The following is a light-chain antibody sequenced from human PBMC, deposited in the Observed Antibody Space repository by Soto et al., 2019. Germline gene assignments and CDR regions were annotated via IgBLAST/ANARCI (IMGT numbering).Light chain of an antibody. CDR3: QQYYT. J-gene: IGKJ2*01. Sequence: IVMTQSPDSLAVSLGERATINCKSSQSVLYSSNNKNYLAWYQQKPGQSPKLLIYWASTRESGVPDRFSGSGSGTDFTLTISSLQAEDVAVYYCQQYYTFGQGTNLEIK. CDR1: QSVLYSSNNKNY. V-gene: IGKV4-1*01. CDR2: WAS.